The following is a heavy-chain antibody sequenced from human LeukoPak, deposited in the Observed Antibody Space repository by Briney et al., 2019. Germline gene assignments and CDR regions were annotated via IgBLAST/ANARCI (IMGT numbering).Heavy chain of an antibody. J-gene: IGHJ4*02. CDR1: GFTFSSCA. CDR2: ITGSGGST. Sequence: GGSLRLSCAASGFTFSSCAMNWVRQAPGKGLDWVSVITGSGGSTYYADSVKGRFTISRDNSKNTLSLQMNSLRAEDTAVYYCAKGRLDGMGLLDYWGQGTLVTVSS. D-gene: IGHD5-24*01. CDR3: AKGRLDGMGLLDY. V-gene: IGHV3-23*01.